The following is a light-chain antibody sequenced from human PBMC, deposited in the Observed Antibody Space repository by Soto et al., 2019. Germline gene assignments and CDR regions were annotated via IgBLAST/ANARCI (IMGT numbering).Light chain of an antibody. CDR1: SSDVGGYNY. Sequence: QSALTQPASVSGSPGQSITISCTGTSSDVGGYNYVSWYQQHPGKAPKLMIYDVSNRPSGVSNRFSGSKSGNTASLTISGVQGEGGADYYCSSYTSSSTLVVFGGGTKLTVL. V-gene: IGLV2-14*01. CDR3: SSYTSSSTLVV. CDR2: DVS. J-gene: IGLJ2*01.